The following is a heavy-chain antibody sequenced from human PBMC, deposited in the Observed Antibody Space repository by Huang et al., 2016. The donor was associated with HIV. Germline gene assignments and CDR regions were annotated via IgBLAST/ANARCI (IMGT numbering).Heavy chain of an antibody. V-gene: IGHV4-59*01. CDR1: GGSISSYY. J-gene: IGHJ5*02. D-gene: IGHD7-27*01. CDR3: ARSHSIHWGFNWFDP. Sequence: QVQLQESGPGLVKPSETLSLTCTVSGGSISSYYWSWIRQPPGKGLEWIWYMYYSGSPTSHPSLKSRVTISVEPSKNQFSLKLSSVTAADTAVYYCARSHSIHWGFNWFDPWGQGTLVTVSS. CDR2: MYYSGSP.